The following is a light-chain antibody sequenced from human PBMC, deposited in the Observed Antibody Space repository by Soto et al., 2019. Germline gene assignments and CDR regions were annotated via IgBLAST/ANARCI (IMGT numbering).Light chain of an antibody. Sequence: DIVMTQSPPSLPVTPGEPASISCRSSQSLLHSNGYNYLDWYLQKPGQSPQLLIYLGSNRASGVPDRFSRSGSGTDFTLKISRVEAEDVGVYYCRQALQTPRTFGPGTKVDIK. CDR2: LGS. J-gene: IGKJ3*01. V-gene: IGKV2-28*01. CDR1: QSLLHSNGYNY. CDR3: RQALQTPRT.